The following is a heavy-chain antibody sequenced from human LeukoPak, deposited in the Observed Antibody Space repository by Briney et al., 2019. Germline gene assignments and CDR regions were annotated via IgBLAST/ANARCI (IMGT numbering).Heavy chain of an antibody. V-gene: IGHV4-61*08. CDR1: GGSVSSGGYY. Sequence: SETLSLTCTVSGGSVSSGGYYWSWIRQPPGKGLEWIGYIYYSGSTNYNPSLKSRVTISVDTSKNQFSLKLSSVTAADTAVYYCARTHDYGDYRSPYYFDYWGQGTLVTVSS. CDR2: IYYSGST. D-gene: IGHD4-17*01. J-gene: IGHJ4*02. CDR3: ARTHDYGDYRSPYYFDY.